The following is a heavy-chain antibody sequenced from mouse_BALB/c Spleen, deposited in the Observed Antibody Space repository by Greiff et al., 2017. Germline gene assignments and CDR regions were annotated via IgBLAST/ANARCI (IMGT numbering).Heavy chain of an antibody. CDR3: ARAHKVYVSSPPDY. CDR2: ISSGGGNT. Sequence: EVQLVESGGGLVKPGGSLKLSCAASGFTFSSYTMSWVRQTPEKRLEWVATISSGGGNTYYPDSVKGRFTISRDNAKNNLYLQMSSLRSEDTALYYCARAHKVYVSSPPDYWGEGTTLTVSS. D-gene: IGHD1-1*01. J-gene: IGHJ2*01. CDR1: GFTFSSYT. V-gene: IGHV5-9*03.